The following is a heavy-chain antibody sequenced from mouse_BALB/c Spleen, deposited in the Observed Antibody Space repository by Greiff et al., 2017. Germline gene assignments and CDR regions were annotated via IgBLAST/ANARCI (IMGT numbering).Heavy chain of an antibody. CDR3: ARITTVVAGDY. V-gene: IGHV5-12-1*01. Sequence: EVQGVESGGGLVKPGGSLKLSCAASGFAFSSYDMSWVRQTPEKRLEWVAYISSGGGSTYYPDTVKGRFTISRDNAKNTLYLQMSSLKSEDTAMYYCARITTVVAGDYWGQGTTLTVSS. D-gene: IGHD1-1*01. J-gene: IGHJ2*01. CDR1: GFAFSSYD. CDR2: ISSGGGST.